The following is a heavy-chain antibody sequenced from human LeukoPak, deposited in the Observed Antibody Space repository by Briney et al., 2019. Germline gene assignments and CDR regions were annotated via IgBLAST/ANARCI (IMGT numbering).Heavy chain of an antibody. Sequence: PSGTLSLTCTVSGGSISSYYWSWIRQPPGKGLEWIGYIYYSGSTNYNPSLKSRVTISVDTSKNQFSLKLSSVTAADTAVYYCARDRGYSYGLYYYYYGMDVWGQGTTVTVSS. D-gene: IGHD5-18*01. CDR1: GGSISSYY. CDR2: IYYSGST. V-gene: IGHV4-59*01. J-gene: IGHJ6*02. CDR3: ARDRGYSYGLYYYYYGMDV.